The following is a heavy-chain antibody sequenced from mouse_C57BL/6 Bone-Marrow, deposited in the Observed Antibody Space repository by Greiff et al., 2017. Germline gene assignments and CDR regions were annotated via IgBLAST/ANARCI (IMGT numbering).Heavy chain of an antibody. CDR1: GYSITSGYY. D-gene: IGHD3-1*01. V-gene: IGHV3-6*01. J-gene: IGHJ2*01. Sequence: DVQLQESGPGLVKPSQSLSLTCSVTGYSITSGYYWNWIRQFPGNKLEWMGYISYDGSNNYNPSLKNRIPITRDTSKNQFFLTLKSVTTEDTATYYCAREELGLLDYWGQGTTLTVSS. CDR3: AREELGLLDY. CDR2: ISYDGSN.